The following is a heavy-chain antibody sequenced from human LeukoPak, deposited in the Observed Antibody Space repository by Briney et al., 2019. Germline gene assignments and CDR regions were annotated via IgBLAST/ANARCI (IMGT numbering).Heavy chain of an antibody. J-gene: IGHJ4*02. Sequence: GGSLRLSCAASGFTFSSYAMSWVRQAPGRGLEWISYISSNSITTYYADSVKGRFTIARDNAKNSLYLQMNSLRAEDTAVYYCAQSFDNWGQGTLVTVSS. V-gene: IGHV3-48*04. CDR3: AQSFDN. CDR2: ISSNSITT. CDR1: GFTFSSYA.